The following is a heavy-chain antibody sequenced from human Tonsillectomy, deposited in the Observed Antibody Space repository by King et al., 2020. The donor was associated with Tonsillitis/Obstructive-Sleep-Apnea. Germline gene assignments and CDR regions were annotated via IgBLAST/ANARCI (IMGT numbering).Heavy chain of an antibody. CDR3: ASWGKXYSYGXDV. CDR2: IYSGGST. D-gene: IGHD7-27*01. J-gene: IGHJ6*02. V-gene: IGHV3-53*01. CDR1: GFTVSSNY. Sequence: QLVQSGGGLIQPGGSLRLSCAASGFTVSSNYMSWVRQAPGKGLEWVSVIYSGGSTYNADSVKGRFTISRDNSKNTLYLQMNSLRVEDTAGCYCASWGKXYSYGXDVWXXGTTVTVXS.